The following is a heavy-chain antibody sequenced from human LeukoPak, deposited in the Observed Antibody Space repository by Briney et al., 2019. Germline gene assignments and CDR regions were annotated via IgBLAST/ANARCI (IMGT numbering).Heavy chain of an antibody. D-gene: IGHD2-15*01. CDR3: ARIVVVAANPYYYYGMDV. CDR1: GGSFSGYY. CDR2: INHSGST. J-gene: IGHJ6*02. V-gene: IGHV4-34*01. Sequence: PSETLSLNCAVYGGSFSGYYWSWIRQPPGKGLEWIGEINHSGSTNYNPSLKSRVTISVDTSKNQFSLKLSSVTAADTAVYYCARIVVVAANPYYYYGMDVWGQGTTVTVSS.